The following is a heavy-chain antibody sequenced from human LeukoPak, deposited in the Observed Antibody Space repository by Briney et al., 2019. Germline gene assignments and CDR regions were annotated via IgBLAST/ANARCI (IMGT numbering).Heavy chain of an antibody. J-gene: IGHJ3*02. Sequence: GGSLRLSCATSGFTFSSYEMNWVRQAPGKGLEWVSYISTSGSTKYYADSVKGRFTISRDNAKNSLYLQMNSLRAEDTAVYYCARARAGKVGGKRGNAFDIWGQGTMVTVSS. V-gene: IGHV3-48*03. CDR3: ARARAGKVGGKRGNAFDI. CDR1: GFTFSSYE. CDR2: ISTSGSTK. D-gene: IGHD1-26*01.